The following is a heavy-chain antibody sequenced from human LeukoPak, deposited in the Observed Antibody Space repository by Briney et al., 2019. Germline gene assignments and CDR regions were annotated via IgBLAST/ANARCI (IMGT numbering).Heavy chain of an antibody. J-gene: IGHJ4*02. CDR3: ARTTSLTASGYDY. CDR1: GYTFTTYH. Sequence: ASVKVSCKTSGYTFTTYHINWVRQATGQGLEWLGWMNPYRGDRGYAQKFQGRLSITSDTSISTAYMELRSLRSDATAVYFCARTTSLTASGYDYWGQGTLVTVSS. CDR2: MNPYRGDR. D-gene: IGHD4-17*01. V-gene: IGHV1-8*03.